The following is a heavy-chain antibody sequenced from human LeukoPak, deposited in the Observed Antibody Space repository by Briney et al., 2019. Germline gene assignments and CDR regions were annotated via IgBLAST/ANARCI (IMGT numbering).Heavy chain of an antibody. CDR2: ISSDGGST. CDR3: VKRDASHNYDY. J-gene: IGHJ4*02. D-gene: IGHD5-24*01. Sequence: GGSLRLSCSASGFTFSSYGMHWVRQAPRKGLECVSAISSDGGSTFYADSVKGRFSISRDNSKNTLYLQMSSLRAEDTAVYYCVKRDASHNYDYWGQGTLVTVSS. CDR1: GFTFSSYG. V-gene: IGHV3-64D*09.